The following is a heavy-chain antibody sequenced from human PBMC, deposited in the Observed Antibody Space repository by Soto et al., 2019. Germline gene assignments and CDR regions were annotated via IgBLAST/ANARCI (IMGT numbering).Heavy chain of an antibody. V-gene: IGHV3-30*18. CDR3: AKDRVIQLLPIWPDP. CDR2: VSSDGNNK. Sequence: GGSLRLSCAASGFSFSKYGMHWVRQAPGKGLEWVAFVSSDGNNKYYADSVKGRFTISRDNSRNTVYLQVDSLRIDDTALYYCAKDRVIQLLPIWPDPWGQGXLVTVSS. D-gene: IGHD1-1*01. CDR1: GFSFSKYG. J-gene: IGHJ5*02.